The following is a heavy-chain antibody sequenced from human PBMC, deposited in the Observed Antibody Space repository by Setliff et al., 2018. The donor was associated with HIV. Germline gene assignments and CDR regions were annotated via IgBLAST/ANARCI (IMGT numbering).Heavy chain of an antibody. V-gene: IGHV3-21*01. Sequence: PGGSLRLSCSASGFTFSSYAMHWVRQAPGKGLEWVSSISSSSRSKYYADSVKGRFTISRDNAKTSLYLQMNSLTAEDTAVYYCARDVSWRVRTYIDYWGQGALVTVSS. CDR3: ARDVSWRVRTYIDY. J-gene: IGHJ4*02. CDR2: ISSSSRSK. D-gene: IGHD3-3*01. CDR1: GFTFSSYA.